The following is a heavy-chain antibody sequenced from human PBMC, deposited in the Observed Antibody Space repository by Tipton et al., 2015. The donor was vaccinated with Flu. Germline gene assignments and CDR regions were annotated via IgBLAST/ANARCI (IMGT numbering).Heavy chain of an antibody. CDR2: ISTSSYYI. J-gene: IGHJ4*02. D-gene: IGHD3-10*01. CDR1: GFTFGDHG. Sequence: QLVQSGGGLVQPGRSLRLSCSGSGFTFGDHGLNWVRQAPGKGLEWVSSISTSSYYINYADSVKGRFTISRDSAKNSLYLQMDNLRAEDTAIYYCARGIGFGELLDYWGQGTLVAVSS. V-gene: IGHV3-21*01. CDR3: ARGIGFGELLDY.